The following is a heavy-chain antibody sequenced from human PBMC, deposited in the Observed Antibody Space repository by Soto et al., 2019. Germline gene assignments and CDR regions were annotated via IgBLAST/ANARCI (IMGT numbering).Heavy chain of an antibody. D-gene: IGHD5-12*01. V-gene: IGHV1-2*02. Sequence: QVQLVQSGAEVKKPGASVTVSCKASGYTFSDYYLHWVRQAPGQGPEWMGWINPNGGATKFARKFQGRVTMTRDTSVRTAFMELNRLKFDDTAVYYWARESGGATATLDYYYFYMDVWGKGTTVTVSS. CDR3: ARESGGATATLDYYYFYMDV. CDR2: INPNGGAT. J-gene: IGHJ6*03. CDR1: GYTFSDYY.